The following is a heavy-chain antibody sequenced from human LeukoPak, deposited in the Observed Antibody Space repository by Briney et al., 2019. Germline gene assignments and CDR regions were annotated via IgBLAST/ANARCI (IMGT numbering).Heavy chain of an antibody. V-gene: IGHV3-72*01. J-gene: IGHJ6*02. D-gene: IGHD1-1*01. Sequence: GGSLRLSCAASGFTFSDRFMDWVRQAPGKGLEWVGRSRNKANSYTTEYAASVKGRFTISRDESTNSLYLQMNSLKTEDTAVYYCARDGTAHYGMDVRGQGTTVSVSS. CDR1: GFTFSDRF. CDR3: ARDGTAHYGMDV. CDR2: SRNKANSYTT.